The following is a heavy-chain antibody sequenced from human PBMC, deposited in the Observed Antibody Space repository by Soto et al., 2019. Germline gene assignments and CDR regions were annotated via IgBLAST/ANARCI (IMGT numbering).Heavy chain of an antibody. CDR2: IGLGSSTK. D-gene: IGHD3-9*01. J-gene: IGHJ6*02. V-gene: IGHV3-48*01. Sequence: GGSLRLSCAASGFTFRNYGMNWVRQAPGKGLEWVSYIGLGSSTKYYADSVKGRFTISRDNSKNTLYLQMNSLRAEDTAVYYCAKDCSCTDYDILTGPMDVWGQGTTVTVSS. CDR3: AKDCSCTDYDILTGPMDV. CDR1: GFTFRNYG.